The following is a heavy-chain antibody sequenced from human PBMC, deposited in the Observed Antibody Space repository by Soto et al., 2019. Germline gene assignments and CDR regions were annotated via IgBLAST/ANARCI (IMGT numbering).Heavy chain of an antibody. Sequence: QLQLQESGPGLVKPSETLSLTCTVSGGSISSSSYYWGWIRQPPGKGLEWIGSIYYSGSTYYNPSLKSRVTISVDTSKNQFSLKLSSVTAADTAVYYCASPKIEFYNWFDPWGQGTLVTVSS. D-gene: IGHD3-22*01. CDR2: IYYSGST. CDR3: ASPKIEFYNWFDP. V-gene: IGHV4-39*01. J-gene: IGHJ5*02. CDR1: GGSISSSSYY.